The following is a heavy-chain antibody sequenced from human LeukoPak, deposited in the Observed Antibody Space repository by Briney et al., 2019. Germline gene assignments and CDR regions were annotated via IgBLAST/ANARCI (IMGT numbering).Heavy chain of an antibody. D-gene: IGHD4-17*01. CDR3: ASYGDTEAHYYYYGMDV. CDR2: IYYSGST. J-gene: IGHJ6*04. Sequence: SETLSLTCTVSGGSISSGDYYWSWIRQPPGKGLEWIGYIYYSGSTYYNPSLKSRVTISVDTSKNQFFLKLSSVTAADTAVYYCASYGDTEAHYYYYGMDVWGKGTTVTVSS. CDR1: GGSISSGDYY. V-gene: IGHV4-30-4*01.